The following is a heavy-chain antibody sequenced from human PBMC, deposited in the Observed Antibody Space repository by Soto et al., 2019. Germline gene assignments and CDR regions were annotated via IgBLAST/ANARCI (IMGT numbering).Heavy chain of an antibody. CDR1: GYTFTSYD. CDR3: ARGGGQHDYGDYGGFDP. V-gene: IGHV1-8*01. J-gene: IGHJ5*02. D-gene: IGHD4-17*01. CDR2: MNPNSGNT. Sequence: QVQLVQSGAEVKKPGASVKVSCKASGYTFTSYDINWVRQATGQGLEWMGWMNPNSGNTGYAQKFQGRVTMTRNTSRSTAYMELSSLRSEDTAVYYCARGGGQHDYGDYGGFDPWGQGTLVTVSS.